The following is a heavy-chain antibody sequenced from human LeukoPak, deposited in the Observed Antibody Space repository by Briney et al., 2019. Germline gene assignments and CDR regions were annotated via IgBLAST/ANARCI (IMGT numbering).Heavy chain of an antibody. Sequence: SETLSLTCTVSGGSISSSSYYWGWIRQPPGKGLEWIGSMYSSGSTYYNPSLKSRVTISVDTSKNQFSLKLSSVTAADTAVYYCARDQYYYDSSGYYLLDPWGQGTLVTVSS. V-gene: IGHV4-39*07. D-gene: IGHD3-22*01. CDR2: MYSSGST. J-gene: IGHJ5*02. CDR1: GGSISSSSYY. CDR3: ARDQYYYDSSGYYLLDP.